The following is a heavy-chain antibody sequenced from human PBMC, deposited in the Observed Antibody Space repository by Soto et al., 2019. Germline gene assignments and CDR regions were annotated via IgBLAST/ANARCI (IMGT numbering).Heavy chain of an antibody. CDR2: IYWNDDK. CDR1: GFSLSTSGVG. D-gene: IGHD3-3*01. CDR3: AHTAPKIYDFWSGYPYYFDD. J-gene: IGHJ4*02. V-gene: IGHV2-5*01. Sequence: SGPTLVNPTQTLTLTSTFSGFSLSTSGVGVGWIRQPPGKALEWLALIYWNDDKRYSPSLKSRLTITKGTSKNQVVLTMTNMDPVDTATYYCAHTAPKIYDFWSGYPYYFDDWGQGTLVTGSS.